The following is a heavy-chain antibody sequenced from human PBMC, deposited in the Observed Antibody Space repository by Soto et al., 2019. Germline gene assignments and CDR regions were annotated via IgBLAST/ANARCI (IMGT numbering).Heavy chain of an antibody. V-gene: IGHV3-33*01. CDR3: ARDSRHRYSSGWPPLRDYGMDV. D-gene: IGHD6-19*01. CDR2: IWYDGSNK. Sequence: QVQLVESGGGVVQPGRSLRLSCAASGFTFSSYGMHWVRQAPGKGLEWVAVIWYDGSNKYYADSVKGRFTISRDNSKNSLYLQMNSLRAEDTAVYYCARDSRHRYSSGWPPLRDYGMDVWGQGTTVTVSS. CDR1: GFTFSSYG. J-gene: IGHJ6*02.